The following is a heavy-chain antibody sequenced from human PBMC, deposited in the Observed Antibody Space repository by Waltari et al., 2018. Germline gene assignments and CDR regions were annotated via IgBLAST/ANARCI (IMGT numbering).Heavy chain of an antibody. D-gene: IGHD3-9*01. CDR3: ARRESREFDWLPFDS. CDR2: IYPGYSDT. J-gene: IGHJ4*02. Sequence: RQMPGKGLEWMGVIYPGYSDTIYGPPFCGQVTISADKSISTAYRQWRSLKASDSGMYYCARRESREFDWLPFDSWGQGTLVTVSS. V-gene: IGHV5-51*01.